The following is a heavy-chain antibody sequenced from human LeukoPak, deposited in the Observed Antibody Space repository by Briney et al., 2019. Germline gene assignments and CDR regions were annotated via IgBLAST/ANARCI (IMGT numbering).Heavy chain of an antibody. CDR3: ARGIDSSGYYYVRAFDI. CDR2: IYYSGST. J-gene: IGHJ3*02. D-gene: IGHD3-22*01. V-gene: IGHV4-59*01. Sequence: SETLSLTCTVSGGSISSFYWSWIRQPPGKGLEWIGYIYYSGSTNYNPSLKSRVTISVDTSKNQFSLKPSSVTAADTAVYYCARGIDSSGYYYVRAFDIWGQGTMVTVSS. CDR1: GGSISSFY.